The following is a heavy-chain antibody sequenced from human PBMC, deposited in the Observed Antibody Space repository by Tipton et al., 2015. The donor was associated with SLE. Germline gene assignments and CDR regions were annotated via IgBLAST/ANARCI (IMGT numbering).Heavy chain of an antibody. D-gene: IGHD3-10*01. J-gene: IGHJ5*02. CDR2: IYTSGST. Sequence: TLSLTCTVSGGSIRSGSYYSSLIRQPAGRGLEWIGHIYTSGSTHYNPSLTSRVTLSVDTSRNQFSLKLTSVTAADTGVYYCASGGYYGSGSYYGGWFDPWGQGTLVIVSS. CDR3: ASGGYYGSGSYYGGWFDP. CDR1: GGSIRSGSYY. V-gene: IGHV4-61*09.